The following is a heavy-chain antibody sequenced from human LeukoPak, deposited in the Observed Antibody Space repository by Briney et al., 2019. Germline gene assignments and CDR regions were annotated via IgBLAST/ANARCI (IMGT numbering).Heavy chain of an antibody. CDR2: IKQDGSEK. CDR3: ARDRSTDFWSGYYTNYFDY. V-gene: IGHV3-7*01. CDR1: GFTLSNYY. Sequence: GGSLSLSCAGSGFTLSNYYMTWVRQAPGKGLEWVATIKQDGSEKYYVDSVKGRFTISRDNAKNSLYLQMNSLRAEDTAAYYCARDRSTDFWSGYYTNYFDYWGQGTLVTVSS. J-gene: IGHJ4*02. D-gene: IGHD3-3*01.